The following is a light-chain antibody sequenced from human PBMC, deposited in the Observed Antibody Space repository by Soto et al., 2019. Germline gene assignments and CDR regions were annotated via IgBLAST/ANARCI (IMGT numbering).Light chain of an antibody. CDR3: QHLNSFPLT. CDR2: GAS. V-gene: IGKV1-9*01. J-gene: IGKJ3*01. CDR1: QGISSY. Sequence: DIQLTQSPSFLSASVGDRVTITCRASQGISSYLAWYQQKPGKAPKLLIYGASTLQSGVPSRFSGSGSGTEFTLTISSLQPEDFATYYCQHLNSFPLTFGPGTKVHIK.